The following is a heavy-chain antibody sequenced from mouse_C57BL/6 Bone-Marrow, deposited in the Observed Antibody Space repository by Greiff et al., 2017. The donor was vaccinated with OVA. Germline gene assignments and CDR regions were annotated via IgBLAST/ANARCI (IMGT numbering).Heavy chain of an antibody. Sequence: VQLQQSGAELVRPGASVTLSCKASGYTFTDYEMHWVKQTPVQGLEWIGAIDPEHGGTAYNQKFKGKAILTADKSSSTAYMELRSLTSEDSAVYYCTRGRGLRLTYWGQGTLVTVSA. J-gene: IGHJ3*01. V-gene: IGHV1-15*01. CDR1: GYTFTDYE. CDR3: TRGRGLRLTY. D-gene: IGHD2-4*01. CDR2: IDPEHGGT.